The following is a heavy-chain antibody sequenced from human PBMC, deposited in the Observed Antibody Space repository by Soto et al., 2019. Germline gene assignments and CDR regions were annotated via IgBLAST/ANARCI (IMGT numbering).Heavy chain of an antibody. Sequence: QVQLVQSGAEAKKPGSSVKVSCKASGGTFSSYAISWVRQAPGQGLEWMGGIISIFGTANYAQKFQGRVTITADKSTSTADMELSSLSSEDTAVDYCAREGTRGNSYYDYCIGVWGQGTTVTVCS. CDR1: GGTFSSYA. J-gene: IGHJ6*02. CDR3: AREGTRGNSYYDYCIGV. V-gene: IGHV1-69*06. CDR2: IISIFGTA. D-gene: IGHD2-21*02.